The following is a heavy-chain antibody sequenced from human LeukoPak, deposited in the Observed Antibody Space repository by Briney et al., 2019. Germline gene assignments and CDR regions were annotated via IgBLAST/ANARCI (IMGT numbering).Heavy chain of an antibody. Sequence: SETLSLTCAVYGGSFSGYYWSWIRQPPGKGLEWIGEINHSGSTNYNPSLKSRVTISVDTSKNQFSLKLSSVTAADTAVYYCARDPYGSSIDYWGQGTLVTVSS. CDR3: ARDPYGSSIDY. CDR1: GGSFSGYY. CDR2: INHSGST. D-gene: IGHD6-6*01. J-gene: IGHJ4*02. V-gene: IGHV4-34*01.